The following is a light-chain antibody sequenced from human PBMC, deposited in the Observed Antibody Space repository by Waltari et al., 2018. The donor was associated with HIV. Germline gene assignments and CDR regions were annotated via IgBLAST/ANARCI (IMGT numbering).Light chain of an antibody. CDR1: SNDLGRYDL. J-gene: IGLJ3*02. CDR3: CSYAGITTWV. Sequence: QSALTQPASVSGSPGQSLTIPCTGTSNDLGRYDLVSWYQHQPGRAPKLLIYDVTKWPSGVSHRFSGSKSGATASLTISGLQAEDEADYYCCSYAGITTWVFGGGTKVTVL. V-gene: IGLV2-23*02. CDR2: DVT.